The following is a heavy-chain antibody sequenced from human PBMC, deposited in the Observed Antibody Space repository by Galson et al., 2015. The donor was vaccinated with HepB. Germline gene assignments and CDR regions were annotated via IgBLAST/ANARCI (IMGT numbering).Heavy chain of an antibody. CDR1: GFTFSSYA. V-gene: IGHV3-30*04. J-gene: IGHJ6*02. CDR3: ARVGAITMVRGVMSYYYYGMDV. CDR2: ISYDGSNK. D-gene: IGHD3-10*01. Sequence: SLRLSCAASGFTFSSYAMHWVRQAPGKGLEWVAVISYDGSNKYYADSVKGRFTISRDNSKNTLYLQMNSLRAEDTAVYYCARVGAITMVRGVMSYYYYGMDVWGQGTTVTVSS.